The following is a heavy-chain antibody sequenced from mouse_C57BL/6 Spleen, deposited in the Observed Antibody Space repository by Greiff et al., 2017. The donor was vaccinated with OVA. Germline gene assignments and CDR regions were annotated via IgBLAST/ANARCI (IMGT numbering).Heavy chain of an antibody. CDR1: GYTFTSYG. CDR2: IYPRSGNT. CDR3: ARSEVITTVVHFDY. Sequence: VQLQQSGAELARPGASVKLSCKASGYTFTSYGISWVKQRTGQGLEWIGEIYPRSGNTYYNEKFKGKATLTADKSSSTAYMELRSLTSEDSAVYFCARSEVITTVVHFDYWGQGTTLTVSS. J-gene: IGHJ2*01. V-gene: IGHV1-81*01. D-gene: IGHD1-1*01.